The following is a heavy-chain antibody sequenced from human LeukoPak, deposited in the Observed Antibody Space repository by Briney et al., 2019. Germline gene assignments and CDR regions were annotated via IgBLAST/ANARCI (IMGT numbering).Heavy chain of an antibody. CDR2: IYYSGST. J-gene: IGHJ6*03. CDR3: AREDSGYPYYYYMDV. V-gene: IGHV4-39*07. Sequence: PSETLSLTCTVSGGSISSSSYYWGWIRQPPGKGLEWIGSIYYSGSTYYNPSLKSRVTISVDTSKNQFSLKLSSVTAADTAVYYCAREDSGYPYYYYMDVWGKGTTVTVSS. CDR1: GGSISSSSYY. D-gene: IGHD5-12*01.